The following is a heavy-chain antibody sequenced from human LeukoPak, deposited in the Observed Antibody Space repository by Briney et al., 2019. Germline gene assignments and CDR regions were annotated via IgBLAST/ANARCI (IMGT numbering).Heavy chain of an antibody. CDR1: EFIFSKFW. Sequence: GGSLRLSCAASEFIFSKFWMHWVRHAPGKGLVWVSGINRDGSTKTYADSVKGRFTVSRDNAKNSLYLQMNSLRAEDTAIYYCARGDYYGMDVWGQGTTVTVSS. V-gene: IGHV3-74*01. CDR2: INRDGSTK. J-gene: IGHJ6*02. D-gene: IGHD2-21*01. CDR3: ARGDYYGMDV.